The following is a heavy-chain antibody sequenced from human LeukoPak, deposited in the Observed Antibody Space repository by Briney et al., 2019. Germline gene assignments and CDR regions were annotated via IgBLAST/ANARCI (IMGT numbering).Heavy chain of an antibody. CDR2: IKSKTDGGTT. CDR3: TTDPLYRSCTNGVCYYAGDY. J-gene: IGHJ4*02. V-gene: IGHV3-15*01. CDR1: GFTFSNAW. D-gene: IGHD2-8*01. Sequence: GGSLRLSCAASGFTFSNAWMSWVRQAPGKGLEWVGRIKSKTDGGTTDYAAPVKGRFTISRDDSKNTLYLQMNSLKTEDTAVYYCTTDPLYRSCTNGVCYYAGDYWGQGTLVTVSS.